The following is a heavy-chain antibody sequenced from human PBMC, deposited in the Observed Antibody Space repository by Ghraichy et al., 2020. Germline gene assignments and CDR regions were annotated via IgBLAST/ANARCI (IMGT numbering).Heavy chain of an antibody. V-gene: IGHV3-11*06. Sequence: GGSLRLSCAASEFTFSDYYMSWIRQAPGKGLEWVSYISHSGSYTNYADSVKDRFTISRDNAKKSLYLQMNSLRAEDTAVYYCARSVMAKPLWGQGTLVTVSS. CDR1: EFTFSDYY. CDR3: ARSVMAKPL. D-gene: IGHD5-24*01. CDR2: ISHSGSYT. J-gene: IGHJ4*02.